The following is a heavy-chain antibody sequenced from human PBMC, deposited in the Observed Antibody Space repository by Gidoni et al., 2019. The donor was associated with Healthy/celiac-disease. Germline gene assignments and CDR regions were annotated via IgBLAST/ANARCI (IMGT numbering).Heavy chain of an antibody. J-gene: IGHJ4*02. V-gene: IGHV3-23*01. CDR1: GFTFSSSA. CDR3: AKGGYSSSWYRRFYFDY. Sequence: EVQLLESGGGLVQPGGSLRLSCAASGFTFSSSAMSWVRQAPGKGLEWVSAISGSGGSTYYADSVKGRFTISRDNSKNTLYLQMNSLRAEDTAVYYCAKGGYSSSWYRRFYFDYWGQGTLVTVSS. D-gene: IGHD6-13*01. CDR2: ISGSGGST.